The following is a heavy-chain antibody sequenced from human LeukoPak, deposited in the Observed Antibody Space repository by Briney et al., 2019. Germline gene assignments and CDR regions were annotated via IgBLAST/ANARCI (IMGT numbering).Heavy chain of an antibody. CDR1: GGSISSSSYY. J-gene: IGHJ6*03. Sequence: SETLSLTCTVSGGSISSSSYYWGWIRQPPGKGLEWIGSIYYSGSTYYNPSLKSRVTIYVDTSKNQFYLKLSAVSAADTAVYYCVGVVISYYYYYMDVWGKGTTVTVSS. D-gene: IGHD3-3*01. CDR3: VGVVISYYYYYMDV. V-gene: IGHV4-39*01. CDR2: IYYSGST.